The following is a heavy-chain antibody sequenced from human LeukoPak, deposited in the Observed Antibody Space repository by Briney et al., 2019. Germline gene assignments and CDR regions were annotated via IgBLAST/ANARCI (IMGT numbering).Heavy chain of an antibody. Sequence: GGSLRLSCAASGFTFSSYSMNWVRQAPGKGLEWVSYISSSSSTIYYADSVKGRFTISRDNAKNSLYLQMNSLRAEDTAVYYCARVEMATIALFDYWGQGTLVTVSS. D-gene: IGHD5-24*01. CDR2: ISSSSSTI. CDR3: ARVEMATIALFDY. V-gene: IGHV3-48*01. J-gene: IGHJ4*02. CDR1: GFTFSSYS.